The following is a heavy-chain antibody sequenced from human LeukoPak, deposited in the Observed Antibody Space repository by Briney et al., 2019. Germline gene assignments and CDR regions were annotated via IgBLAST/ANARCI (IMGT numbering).Heavy chain of an antibody. D-gene: IGHD6-13*01. J-gene: IGHJ4*02. CDR3: ARDVVAAAGTLDY. V-gene: IGHV4-4*07. CDR1: GDSISSFY. CDR2: IYSSGST. Sequence: SETLSLTCTVSGDSISSFYWSWIRQPAGKGLEWIGRIYSSGSTNYNPSLESRVTMSVDTSKNQLSLKLSSVTAADPAVYYCARDVVAAAGTLDYWGQGTLVTVSS.